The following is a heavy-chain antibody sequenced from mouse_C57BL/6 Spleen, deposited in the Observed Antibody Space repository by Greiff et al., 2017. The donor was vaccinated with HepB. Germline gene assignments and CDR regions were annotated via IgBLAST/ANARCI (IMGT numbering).Heavy chain of an antibody. J-gene: IGHJ3*01. V-gene: IGHV5-17*01. Sequence: EVMLVESGGGLVKPGGSLKLSCAASGFTFSDYGMHWVRQAPEKGLEWVAYISSGSSTIYYADTVKGRFTISRDNAKNTLFLQMTSLRPEDTAMYYCARPYYDYDVFAYWGQGTLVTVSA. CDR3: ARPYYDYDVFAY. D-gene: IGHD2-4*01. CDR1: GFTFSDYG. CDR2: ISSGSSTI.